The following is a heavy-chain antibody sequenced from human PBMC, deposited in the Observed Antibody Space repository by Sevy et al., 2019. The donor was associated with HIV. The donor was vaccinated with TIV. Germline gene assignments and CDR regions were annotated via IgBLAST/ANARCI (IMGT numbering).Heavy chain of an antibody. CDR1: GFIFSNFG. Sequence: GGSLRLSCAASGFIFSNFGINWVRQAPGKGLEWVAIIWHDGTKKHYLESVKGRFTISRDNSKNTVYLQMNSLRVEDSGTYYCVRVPPDEDGTTLDSWGLGTLVTVSS. J-gene: IGHJ4*02. D-gene: IGHD1-1*01. V-gene: IGHV3-33*01. CDR3: VRVPPDEDGTTLDS. CDR2: IWHDGTKK.